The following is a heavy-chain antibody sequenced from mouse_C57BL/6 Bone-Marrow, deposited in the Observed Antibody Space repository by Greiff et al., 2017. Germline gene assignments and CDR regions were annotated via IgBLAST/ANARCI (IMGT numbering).Heavy chain of an antibody. CDR3: ARGRLRPWFAY. J-gene: IGHJ3*01. CDR1: GYTFTSYW. V-gene: IGHV1-64*01. D-gene: IGHD2-4*01. Sequence: QVQLQQPGAELVKPGASVKLSCKASGYTFTSYWMHWVKQRPGHGLEWIGMIPPHSGSTNYNEKFKGKATLTVDKSSSPAYMQLSSLMSEDSSVYYCARGRLRPWFAYWGQGTLVTVSA. CDR2: IPPHSGST.